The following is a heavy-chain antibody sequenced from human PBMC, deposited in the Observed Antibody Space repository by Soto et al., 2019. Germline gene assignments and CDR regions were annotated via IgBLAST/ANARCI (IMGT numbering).Heavy chain of an antibody. V-gene: IGHV4-39*01. Sequence: PSETLSLTCSVSGGSISSSSYYWGWIRQPPGKVLEWIGSFYYTESTSYNPSLKSRVNISVDTSKNQTSLKVNSVTAADTAVYYCARKGGHGGAWYFPVDLWRQGTLVTVSS. CDR2: FYYTEST. CDR1: GGSISSSSYY. J-gene: IGHJ5*02. D-gene: IGHD6-13*01. CDR3: ARKGGHGGAWYFPVDL.